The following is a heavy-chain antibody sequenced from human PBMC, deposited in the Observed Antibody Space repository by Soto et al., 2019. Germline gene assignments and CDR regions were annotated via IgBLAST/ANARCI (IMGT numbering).Heavy chain of an antibody. V-gene: IGHV1-18*01. CDR1: GYRFSNYG. Sequence: QVQLVQSGAEVKKPGASVKVSCKASGYRFSNYGITWVRQAPGQGLEWMGWISNYNGNTKYAQKLQGRVTMTTDTSTTTAYMDLRSLTSDDTAVYCCARDSPGYTSGLDSWGQGTLVTVSS. CDR2: ISNYNGNT. J-gene: IGHJ4*02. CDR3: ARDSPGYTSGLDS. D-gene: IGHD5-18*01.